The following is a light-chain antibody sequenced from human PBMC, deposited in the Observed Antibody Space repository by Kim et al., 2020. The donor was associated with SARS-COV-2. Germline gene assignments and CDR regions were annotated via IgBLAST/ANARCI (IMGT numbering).Light chain of an antibody. Sequence: DIVMTQSPLSLPVTPGEPASISCRSSQSLLHSDGYKYLDWYLQKPGQSPQLLIYLGSHRASGVPYRFSGSGSGTDFTLKISRVEADDGGVYYCMQTLQTPLSFGQGTKLEI. CDR2: LGS. J-gene: IGKJ2*03. CDR1: QSLLHSDGYKY. V-gene: IGKV2-28*01. CDR3: MQTLQTPLS.